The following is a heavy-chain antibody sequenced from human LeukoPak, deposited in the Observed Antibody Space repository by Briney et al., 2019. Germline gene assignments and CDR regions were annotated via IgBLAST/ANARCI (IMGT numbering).Heavy chain of an antibody. CDR2: IYPGDSDT. CDR1: GYSFTSYW. CDR3: ARSSDSSGYYDYFDY. Sequence: GESLKISCKGSGYSFTSYWIGWVRQMPGKGLEWMAIIYPGDSDTRYSPSFQGQVTISADKSITTAYLQWRSLKASDTAMYYCARSSDSSGYYDYFDYWGLGTLVTVSS. D-gene: IGHD3-22*01. V-gene: IGHV5-51*01. J-gene: IGHJ4*02.